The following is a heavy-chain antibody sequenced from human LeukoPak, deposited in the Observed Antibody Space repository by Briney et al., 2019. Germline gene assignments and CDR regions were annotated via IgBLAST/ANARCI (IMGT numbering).Heavy chain of an antibody. CDR2: ITSGGYNT. V-gene: IGHV3-23*01. J-gene: IGHJ4*02. D-gene: IGHD7-27*01. CDR1: GFTFSNYP. CDR3: AKDLTNWGSPYYFAY. Sequence: GGSLRLSCAASGFTFSNYPMIWVRQSPGKGLEWVATITSGGYNTDYRESVKGRFTICRDNFKDTLQLQINSLRAGHTAVYHCAKDLTNWGSPYYFAYWGQGTLVTVSS.